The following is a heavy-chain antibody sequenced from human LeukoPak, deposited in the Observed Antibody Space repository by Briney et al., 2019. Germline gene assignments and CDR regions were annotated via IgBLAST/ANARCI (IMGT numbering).Heavy chain of an antibody. V-gene: IGHV4-39*01. Sequence: SETLSLTCTVSGSSISSSSYYWGWIRQPPGKGLEWIGSIYYSGSTYYNPSLKSRLTISVDTSKNQFSLKLSSVTAADTAVYYCASDDYGDLVNAFDIWGQGTMVTVSS. J-gene: IGHJ3*02. D-gene: IGHD4-17*01. CDR3: ASDDYGDLVNAFDI. CDR2: IYYSGST. CDR1: GSSISSSSYY.